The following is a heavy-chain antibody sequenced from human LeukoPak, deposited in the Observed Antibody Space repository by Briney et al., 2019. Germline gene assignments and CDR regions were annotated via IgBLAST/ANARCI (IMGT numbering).Heavy chain of an antibody. J-gene: IGHJ6*04. V-gene: IGHV3-23*01. CDR3: AELGITMIGGV. Sequence: HPGGSLRLSCAASGFTFSSYAMSWVRQAPGKGLEWVPAISGGGGSTYYADSVKGRFTISRDNAKNSLYLQMNSLRAEDTAVYYCAELGITMIGGVWGKGTTVTISS. D-gene: IGHD3-10*02. CDR1: GFTFSSYA. CDR2: ISGGGGST.